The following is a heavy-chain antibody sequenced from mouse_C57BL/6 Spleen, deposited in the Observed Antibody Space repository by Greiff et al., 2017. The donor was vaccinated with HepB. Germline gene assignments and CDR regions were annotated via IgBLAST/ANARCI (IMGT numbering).Heavy chain of an antibody. CDR2: IYPRDGST. Sequence: VQLQQSDAELVKPGASVKISCKVSGYTFTDHSIHWMKQRPEQGLEWIGYIYPRDGSTKYNEKFKGKATLTADKSSSTAYMQLKSLTSEDSAVYFGARRYYGSSSWFAYWGQGTLVTVSA. CDR1: GYTFTDHS. CDR3: ARRYYGSSSWFAY. D-gene: IGHD1-1*01. V-gene: IGHV1-78*01. J-gene: IGHJ3*01.